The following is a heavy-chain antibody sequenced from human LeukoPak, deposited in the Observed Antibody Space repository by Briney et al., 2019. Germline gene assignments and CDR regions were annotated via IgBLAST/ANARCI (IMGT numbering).Heavy chain of an antibody. CDR3: AREGRFCRGGSCYERYYFDY. Sequence: ASVKVSCKASGYTFTSSYVHWVRQAPGQGLESMAIVNPSGGSTSYAQKFQGRVTMTRDMSTSTLYMELSSLRSEDTAVYYCAREGRFCRGGSCYERYYFDYWGQGTLVTVSS. J-gene: IGHJ4*02. D-gene: IGHD2-15*01. V-gene: IGHV1-46*01. CDR1: GYTFTSSY. CDR2: VNPSGGST.